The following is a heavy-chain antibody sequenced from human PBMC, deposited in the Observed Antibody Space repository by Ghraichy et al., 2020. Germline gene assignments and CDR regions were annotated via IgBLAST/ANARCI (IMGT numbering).Heavy chain of an antibody. V-gene: IGHV1-18*04. D-gene: IGHD3/OR15-3a*01. CDR3: ARDLDPPGLYYFDY. CDR2: ISAFTGTT. J-gene: IGHJ4*02. Sequence: ASVKVSCKASGYPFGSYALSWVRQAPGQGLEWMGSISAFTGTTKYAQKFQDRVTMTTDTPTSTAYIELTSLRSDDTAVYYCARDLDPPGLYYFDYWGQGSLVTVSS. CDR1: GYPFGSYA.